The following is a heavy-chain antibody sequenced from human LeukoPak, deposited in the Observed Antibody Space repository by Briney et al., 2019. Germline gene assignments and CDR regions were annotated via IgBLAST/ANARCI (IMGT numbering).Heavy chain of an antibody. Sequence: SETLSLTCAVYGGSFSGYYWSWIRQPPGKGLEWIGEINHSGSTNYNPSLKSRVTISVDTSKNQFSLKLSSVTAEDTAVYYCARGISRTRIQLWWGYWFHPWGQGTLVSVFS. CDR1: GGSFSGYY. V-gene: IGHV4-34*01. CDR2: INHSGST. D-gene: IGHD5-18*01. J-gene: IGHJ5*02. CDR3: ARGISRTRIQLWWGYWFHP.